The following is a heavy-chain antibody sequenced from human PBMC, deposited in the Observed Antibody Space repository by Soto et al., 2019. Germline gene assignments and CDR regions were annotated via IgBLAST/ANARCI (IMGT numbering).Heavy chain of an antibody. CDR2: INSDGSST. CDR3: ARVPGVQIKGY. CDR1: GFTFSSYW. V-gene: IGHV3-74*01. J-gene: IGHJ4*02. D-gene: IGHD3-10*01. Sequence: EVQLVESGGGLVQPGGSLRLSCAASGFTFSSYWMHWVRQAPGKGLVWVSRINSDGSSTSYADSVKGRFTISRDNAKNTLXLXXXXXXXXXXXXYYCARVPGVQIKGYWGQGTLVTVSS.